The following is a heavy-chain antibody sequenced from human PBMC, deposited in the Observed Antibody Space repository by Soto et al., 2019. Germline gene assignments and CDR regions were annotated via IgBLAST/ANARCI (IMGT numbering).Heavy chain of an antibody. CDR2: ISYDGSGK. CDR1: GFTFSTYA. D-gene: IGHD2-15*01. J-gene: IGHJ3*02. CDR3: AREAVAFDI. V-gene: IGHV3-30-3*01. Sequence: QVQLVESGGGVVQPGRSLRLSCTASGFTFSTYAMHWVLQAPGKGLEWVAIISYDGSGKYYTDSVEGRFSISRDNSKSSLFLQMRSLRAEDTAVYYCAREAVAFDIWGQGTMVTVSS.